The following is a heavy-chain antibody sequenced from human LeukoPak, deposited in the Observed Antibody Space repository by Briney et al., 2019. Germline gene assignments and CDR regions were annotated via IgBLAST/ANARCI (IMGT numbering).Heavy chain of an antibody. Sequence: QPGGSLRLSCAASGFTFSSYWMTWVRQAPGKGLEWVSAISGSGGSTYYADSVKGRFTISRDNSKNTLYLQMNSLRAEDTAVYYCAKSKLLLRRYGYFDYWGQGTLVTVSS. D-gene: IGHD2-15*01. CDR3: AKSKLLLRRYGYFDY. J-gene: IGHJ4*02. CDR2: ISGSGGST. CDR1: GFTFSSYW. V-gene: IGHV3-23*01.